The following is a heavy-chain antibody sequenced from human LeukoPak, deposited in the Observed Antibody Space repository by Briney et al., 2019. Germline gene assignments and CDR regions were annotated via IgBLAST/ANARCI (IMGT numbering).Heavy chain of an antibody. V-gene: IGHV3-7*01. CDR3: ARMPGVLGHNWFDP. D-gene: IGHD2/OR15-2a*01. CDR1: GFTFSSYW. CDR2: IKQDGSEK. J-gene: IGHJ5*02. Sequence: GGSLRLSCAASGFTFSSYWMSWVRQAPGKGLEWVANIKQDGSEKYYVDSVKGRFTISRDNAKNSLDLQMNSLRAEDTAVYYCARMPGVLGHNWFDPWGQGTLVTVSS.